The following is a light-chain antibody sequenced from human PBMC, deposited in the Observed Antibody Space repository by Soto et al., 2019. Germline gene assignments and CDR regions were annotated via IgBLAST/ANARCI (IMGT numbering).Light chain of an antibody. CDR1: QDIGSY. Sequence: DIQLTRSTAFPSAPVVDRVSLTCGASQDIGSYLAWYQQKSGTAPKLLIRTASTLQTVVPFIFSGGGCGTEFTLTISRLHPGDFATYYCQHLNSYPSFGRGTKVDIK. J-gene: IGKJ1*01. V-gene: IGKV1-9*01. CDR2: TAS. CDR3: QHLNSYPS.